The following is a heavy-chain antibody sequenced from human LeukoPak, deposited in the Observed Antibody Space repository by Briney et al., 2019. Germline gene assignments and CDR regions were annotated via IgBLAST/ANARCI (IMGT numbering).Heavy chain of an antibody. CDR1: GGSFSGFY. CDR2: INHSGST. CDR3: ARDSYYYGSGSPGGWFDP. Sequence: SETLSLTCAVYGGSFSGFYWSWIRQPPGKGLEWIGEINHSGSTNYNPSLMSRVTISVDTSKNQFSLKLSSVTAADTAVYYCARDSYYYGSGSPGGWFDPWGQGTLVTVSS. J-gene: IGHJ5*02. V-gene: IGHV4-34*01. D-gene: IGHD3-10*01.